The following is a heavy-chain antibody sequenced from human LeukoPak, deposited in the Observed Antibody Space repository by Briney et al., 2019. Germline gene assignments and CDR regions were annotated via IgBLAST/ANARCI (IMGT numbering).Heavy chain of an antibody. V-gene: IGHV3-30-3*01. D-gene: IGHD3-3*01. CDR1: GFTFSSYA. J-gene: IGHJ6*03. CDR2: ISYDGSNK. Sequence: GGSLRLSCAASGFTFSSYAMHWVRQAPGKGLEWVAVISYDGSNKYYADSVKARFTISRDNSKNTLYLQMNSLRAEDTAVYYCARDLYDFWSENYMDVWGKGTTVTVSS. CDR3: ARDLYDFWSENYMDV.